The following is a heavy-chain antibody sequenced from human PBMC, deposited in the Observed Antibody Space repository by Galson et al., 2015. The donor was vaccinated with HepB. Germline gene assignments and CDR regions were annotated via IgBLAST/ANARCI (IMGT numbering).Heavy chain of an antibody. V-gene: IGHV2-5*01. CDR3: ARSLGLVGPYFDY. Sequence: PALVNPTQTLTLTCTFSGFSLRVSGMGVGWIRQPPGKALEWLAFINWNDDKRYNPSLKNRLTIIEDTFKNQVGLRMTNMDPADTATYYCARSLGLVGPYFDYWGQGSPITFSS. J-gene: IGHJ4*02. CDR2: INWNDDK. D-gene: IGHD3/OR15-3a*01. CDR1: GFSLRVSGMG.